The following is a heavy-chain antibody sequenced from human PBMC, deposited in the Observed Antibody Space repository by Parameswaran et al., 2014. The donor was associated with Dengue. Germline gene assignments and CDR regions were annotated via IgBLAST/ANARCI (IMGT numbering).Heavy chain of an antibody. Sequence: RWIRQPPGKGLEWVGFIRSKAYGGTTEYAASVKGRFTISRDDSKSIAYLQMNSLKTEDTAVYYCTRTDEYNWNYVYAFDIWGQGTMVTVSS. D-gene: IGHD1-7*01. V-gene: IGHV3-49*02. J-gene: IGHJ3*02. CDR2: IRSKAYGGTT. CDR3: TRTDEYNWNYVYAFDI.